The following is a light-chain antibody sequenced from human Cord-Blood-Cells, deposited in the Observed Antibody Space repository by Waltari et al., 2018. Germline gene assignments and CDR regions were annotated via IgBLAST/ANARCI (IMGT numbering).Light chain of an antibody. V-gene: IGKV1-33*01. J-gene: IGKJ4*01. CDR1: QDISNY. CDR3: QQYDNLPLT. CDR2: DAS. Sequence: DIQMTQSPSSLSASVGDRVPLTCQASQDISNYLNWYQQKPGKAPKLLIYDASNLETGVPSRFSGSGSGTDFTFTISSLQPEDIATYYCQQYDNLPLTFGGGTKVEIK.